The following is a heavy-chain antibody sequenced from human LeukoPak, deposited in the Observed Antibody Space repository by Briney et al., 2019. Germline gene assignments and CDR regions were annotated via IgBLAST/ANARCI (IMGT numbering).Heavy chain of an antibody. D-gene: IGHD2-8*01. CDR1: GYTFTSYG. CDR3: AREGPNKLIYYYYMDV. CDR2: ISAYNGNT. V-gene: IGHV1-18*01. Sequence: GASVKVSCKASGYTFTSYGISWVRQAPGQGLEWMGWISAYNGNTNYAQKLQGRVTMTTDTSTSTAYMELRSLRSDDTAVYYCAREGPNKLIYYYYMDVWGKGTTVTISS. J-gene: IGHJ6*03.